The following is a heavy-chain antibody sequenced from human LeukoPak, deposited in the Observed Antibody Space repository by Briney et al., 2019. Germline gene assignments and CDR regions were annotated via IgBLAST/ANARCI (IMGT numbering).Heavy chain of an antibody. CDR3: ARARFLEWFPYN. CDR2: IYYSGSA. CDR1: GGSISSSTYY. D-gene: IGHD3-3*01. Sequence: ASETLSLTCTVSGGSISSSTYYWGWIRQPPGKGLEWIATIYYSGSAYYNPSLKSRVTISVDTSKNQFSLKLSSVTAADTAVYYCARARFLEWFPYNWGQGTLVTVSS. J-gene: IGHJ4*02. V-gene: IGHV4-39*01.